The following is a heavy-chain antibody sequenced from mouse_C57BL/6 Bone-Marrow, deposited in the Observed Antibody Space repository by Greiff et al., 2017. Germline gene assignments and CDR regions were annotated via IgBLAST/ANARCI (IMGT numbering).Heavy chain of an antibody. Sequence: QVQLKQPGADFVQPGASVKLSCKASGYTFTSYWMTWVKQSPGQGLEWVGDIYSGSGSTNYHESFKSKASLAVDKSYSTAYMQLSSLTAEDTAIYYCARNLIINTVAYWGQGTTLTVSA. CDR1: GYTFTSYW. J-gene: IGHJ2*01. D-gene: IGHD1-1*01. CDR3: ARNLIINTVAY. V-gene: IGHV1-55*01. CDR2: IYSGSGST.